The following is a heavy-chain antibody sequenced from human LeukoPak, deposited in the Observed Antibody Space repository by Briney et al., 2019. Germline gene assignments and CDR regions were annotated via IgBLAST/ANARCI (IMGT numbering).Heavy chain of an antibody. J-gene: IGHJ4*02. V-gene: IGHV4-34*01. Sequence: SETLSLICAVYGGAFSGYYWSWIRQPAGKGLEWIGEINHSGDTKYNPSLKSRVSMSVDVSKDQFSLKLTSLTAADTAVYYCARGSRNYNNYEGADYWGQGTLVTVSS. CDR1: GGAFSGYY. CDR3: ARGSRNYNNYEGADY. CDR2: INHSGDT. D-gene: IGHD4-11*01.